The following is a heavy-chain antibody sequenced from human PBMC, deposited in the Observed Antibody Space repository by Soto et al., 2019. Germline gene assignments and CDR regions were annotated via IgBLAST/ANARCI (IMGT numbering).Heavy chain of an antibody. CDR1: GYSISSGYY. CDR3: ARDETHDFWSGYYVYYYYGMAV. CDR2: IYHSGST. V-gene: IGHV4-38-2*02. Sequence: PSETLSLTCAVSGYSISSGYYWGWIRQPPGKGLEWIGSIYHSGSTYYNPSLKSRVTISVDTSKNQFSLKLSSVTAADTAVYYCARDETHDFWSGYYVYYYYGMAVWGQGTTVTVSS. D-gene: IGHD3-3*01. J-gene: IGHJ6*02.